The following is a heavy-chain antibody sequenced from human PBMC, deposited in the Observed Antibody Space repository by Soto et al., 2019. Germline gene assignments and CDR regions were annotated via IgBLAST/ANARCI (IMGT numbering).Heavy chain of an antibody. CDR3: ARGSSDDNSGYYYRGPPNAFEI. Sequence: QVQLVQSGAEVKKPGSSVKVSCKASGGTFSSYAISWVRQAPGQGLEWMGGIIPIFGTANYAQRFQCRVTITTDESTSAAYMELSILGSEDTAVYYLARGSSDDNSGYYYRGPPNAFEIWCEGTMVTVSS. V-gene: IGHV1-69*01. CDR1: GGTFSSYA. J-gene: IGHJ3*02. D-gene: IGHD3-22*01. CDR2: IIPIFGTA.